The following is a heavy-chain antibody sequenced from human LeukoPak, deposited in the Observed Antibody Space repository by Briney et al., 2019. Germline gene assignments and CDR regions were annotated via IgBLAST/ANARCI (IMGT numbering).Heavy chain of an antibody. CDR3: ARVPYYYDSSGTYYFDY. CDR2: ISWNSGSI. Sequence: PGGSLRLSCATSGFTFDDYAMHWVRQAPGKGLEWVSGISWNSGSIGYADSVKGRFTISRDNAKNSLYLQMNSLRAEDTAVYYCARVPYYYDSSGTYYFDYWGQGTLVTVSS. V-gene: IGHV3-9*01. CDR1: GFTFDDYA. J-gene: IGHJ4*02. D-gene: IGHD3-22*01.